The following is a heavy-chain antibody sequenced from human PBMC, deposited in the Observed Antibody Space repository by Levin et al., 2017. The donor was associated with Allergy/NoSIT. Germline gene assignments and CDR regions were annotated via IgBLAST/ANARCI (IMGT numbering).Heavy chain of an antibody. Sequence: SQTLSLTCTVSGGSVSSADCQWTWIRQSPGKGLEWIGSISHSGSTYYNLSLKSRISISVDASKNQFPLKLSSVTASDTAVYYCAKMGNYHDNSDWGQGTLVTVSS. D-gene: IGHD3-22*01. CDR3: AKMGNYHDNSD. J-gene: IGHJ4*02. V-gene: IGHV4-30-4*01. CDR1: GGSVSSADCQ. CDR2: ISHSGST.